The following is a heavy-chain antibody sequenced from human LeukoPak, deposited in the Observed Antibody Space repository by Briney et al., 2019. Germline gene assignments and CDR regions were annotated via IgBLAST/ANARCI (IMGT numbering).Heavy chain of an antibody. CDR2: IKSKTDGGTT. CDR1: AFIFNNAW. J-gene: IGHJ3*02. CDR3: AKCEMVRGKEDI. D-gene: IGHD3-10*01. Sequence: PGGSLRLSCATSAFIFNNAWMSWVRQAPGKGLEWAGRIKSKTDGGTTEYAAPVKGRFTVSRDDSKNTLYLQMDSLRAEDTAVYYCAKCEMVRGKEDIWGQGTMVTVSS. V-gene: IGHV3-15*01.